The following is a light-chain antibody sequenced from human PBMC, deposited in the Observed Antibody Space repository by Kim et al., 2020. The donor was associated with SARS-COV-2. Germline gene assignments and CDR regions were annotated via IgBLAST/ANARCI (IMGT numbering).Light chain of an antibody. V-gene: IGKV3-20*01. CDR1: QTIRNNS. Sequence: PGERTTLSFRASQTIRNNSLAWYQQKGGQVPRLLIYAASTRPAGIPDRFTGRGSGTDFTLTISRLEPEDFAVYYCQQYDSAPHTFGQGTRLEIK. CDR3: QQYDSAPHT. CDR2: AAS. J-gene: IGKJ5*01.